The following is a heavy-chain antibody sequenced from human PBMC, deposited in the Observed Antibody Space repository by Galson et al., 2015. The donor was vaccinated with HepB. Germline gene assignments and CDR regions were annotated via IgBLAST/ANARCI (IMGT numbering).Heavy chain of an antibody. V-gene: IGHV3-7*03. D-gene: IGHD3-10*01. CDR1: GFTFSRYQ. J-gene: IGHJ4*02. CDR2: IKEDGGEK. Sequence: SLRLSCAASGFTFSRYQMSWVRQAPGKGLEWVANIKEDGGEKYYVDSVKGRFTISRDNAKNSLYLQMHSLRAEDTAVYYCARDSFGEGPEFDYWGQGTLVTVSS. CDR3: ARDSFGEGPEFDY.